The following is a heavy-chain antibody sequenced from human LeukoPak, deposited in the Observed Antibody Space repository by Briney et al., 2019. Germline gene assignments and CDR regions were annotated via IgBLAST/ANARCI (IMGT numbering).Heavy chain of an antibody. CDR3: ETVGSWCFAP. D-gene: IGHD6-13*01. J-gene: IGHJ5*02. Sequence: ASVKVSCKVSGYTLTELSMHWVRQAPGKGLEWMGGFDPEDGETIYAQKFQGRVTMTEDTSTDTAYMELSSLRSEDTAVYYGETVGSWCFAPGGQETLVTVPS. V-gene: IGHV1-24*01. CDR2: FDPEDGET. CDR1: GYTLTELS.